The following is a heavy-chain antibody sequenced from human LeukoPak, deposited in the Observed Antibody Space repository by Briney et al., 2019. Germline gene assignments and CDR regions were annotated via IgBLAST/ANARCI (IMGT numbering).Heavy chain of an antibody. CDR1: GDSISSYF. CDR3: AGQYSSNFDY. CDR2: FYSSEST. V-gene: IGHV4-4*07. D-gene: IGHD6-13*01. J-gene: IGHJ4*02. Sequence: SETLSLTCTVSGDSISSYFWSWIRQPAGKGLEWIGRFYSSESTNYNPSLKSRVTMSVDTSKNQFSLKLSSVTAADTAVYYCAGQYSSNFDYWGPGIMVTGSS.